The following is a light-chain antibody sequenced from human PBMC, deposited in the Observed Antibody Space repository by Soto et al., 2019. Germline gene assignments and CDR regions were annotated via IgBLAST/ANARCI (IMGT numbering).Light chain of an antibody. CDR2: EVY. V-gene: IGLV2-23*02. CDR3: SSYAAITSLV. CDR1: SSDVGSYNL. Sequence: QFALTQSASVSGSPGQSITISCTGTSSDVGSYNLVSWYKQHPGKAPKLIIYEVYKRPSGISNRFSGSKSGNTASLTISGLQAEDEADYYCSSYAAITSLVFGGGTKLTVL. J-gene: IGLJ2*01.